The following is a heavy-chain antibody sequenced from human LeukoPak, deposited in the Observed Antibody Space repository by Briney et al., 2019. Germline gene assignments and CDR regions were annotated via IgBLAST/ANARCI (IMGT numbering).Heavy chain of an antibody. D-gene: IGHD6-13*01. CDR1: GYSFTSYW. Sequence: GESLKISCKGSGYSFTSYWIGWVGQMPGKGLGWMGIIYPGDSDTRYSPSFQGQVTISADKSISTAYLQWSSLKASDTAMDYCAKQNPAGYSRTKEKDYYYYYMDVWGKGTTVTVSS. CDR2: IYPGDSDT. V-gene: IGHV5-51*01. CDR3: AKQNPAGYSRTKEKDYYYYYMDV. J-gene: IGHJ6*03.